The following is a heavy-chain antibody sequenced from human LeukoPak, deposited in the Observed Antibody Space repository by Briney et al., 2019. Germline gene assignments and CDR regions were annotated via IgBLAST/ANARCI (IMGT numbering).Heavy chain of an antibody. CDR1: GFTFSSYS. V-gene: IGHV3-48*02. D-gene: IGHD3-3*01. CDR2: ISSSSSTI. CDR3: ARVKDYDFWSGYRYYHYGMDV. J-gene: IGHJ6*02. Sequence: PGGSLRLSCAASGFTFSSYSMNWVRQAPGKGLEWVSYISSSSSTIYYADSVKGRFTISRDNAKNSLYLQMNSLRDEDTAVYYCARVKDYDFWSGYRYYHYGMDVWGQGTTVTVSS.